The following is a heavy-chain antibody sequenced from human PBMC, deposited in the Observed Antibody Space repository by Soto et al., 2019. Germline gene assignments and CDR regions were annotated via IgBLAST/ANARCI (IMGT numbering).Heavy chain of an antibody. D-gene: IGHD3-3*01. CDR3: ARSEYFYYDFWSGYYYFDY. J-gene: IGHJ4*02. Sequence: PGESLKISCKGSGYSFTSYWIGWVRQMPGKGLEWMGIIYPGDSDTRYSPSFQGQVTISADKSISTAYLQWSSLKASDTAMYYCARSEYFYYDFWSGYYYFDYWGQGTLVTVSS. CDR2: IYPGDSDT. CDR1: GYSFTSYW. V-gene: IGHV5-51*01.